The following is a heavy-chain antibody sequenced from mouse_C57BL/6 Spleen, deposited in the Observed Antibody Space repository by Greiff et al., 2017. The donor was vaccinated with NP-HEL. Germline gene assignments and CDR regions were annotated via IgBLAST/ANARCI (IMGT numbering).Heavy chain of an antibody. CDR3: VRSDYDNYFDY. D-gene: IGHD2-4*01. CDR1: GFSFNTYA. CDR2: IRSKSNNYAT. V-gene: IGHV10-1*01. J-gene: IGHJ2*01. Sequence: DVMLVESGGGLVQPKGSLKLSCAASGFSFNTYAMNWVRQAPGKGLEWVARIRSKSNNYATYYADSVKDRFTISRDDSESMLYLQMNNLKTEDTAMYYCVRSDYDNYFDYWGQGTTLTVSS.